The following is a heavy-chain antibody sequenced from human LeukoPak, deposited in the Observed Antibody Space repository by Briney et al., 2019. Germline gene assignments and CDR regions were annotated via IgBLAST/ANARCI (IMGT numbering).Heavy chain of an antibody. D-gene: IGHD6-13*01. CDR3: AKSHRGNSWSAAVGF. V-gene: IGHV3-23*01. J-gene: IGHJ4*02. Sequence: GGSLRLSCAASGFTFSSYAMSWVRQAPGKGLEWVSIISGGGGSTYYADSVKGRFTISRDNSKNTLYLQMNSPRAEDTAVYYCAKSHRGNSWSAAVGFWGQGTLVTVSS. CDR2: ISGGGGST. CDR1: GFTFSSYA.